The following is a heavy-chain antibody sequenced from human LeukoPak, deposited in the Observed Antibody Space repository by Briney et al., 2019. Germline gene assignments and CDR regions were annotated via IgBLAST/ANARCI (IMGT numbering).Heavy chain of an antibody. D-gene: IGHD4-17*01. Sequence: PSETLSLTCTVSGGSISSSSYYWGWIRQPPGKGLEWIGSIYYSGSTYYNPSLKSRVTISIDTSKNQFSLKLSSVTAADTAVCYCARVTAYGDYYWFDPWGQGTLVTVSS. CDR2: IYYSGST. CDR3: ARVTAYGDYYWFDP. CDR1: GGSISSSSYY. J-gene: IGHJ5*02. V-gene: IGHV4-39*07.